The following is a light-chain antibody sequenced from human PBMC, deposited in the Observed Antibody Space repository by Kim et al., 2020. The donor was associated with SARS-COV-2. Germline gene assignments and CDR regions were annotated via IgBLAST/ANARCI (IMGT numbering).Light chain of an antibody. J-gene: IGKJ4*01. CDR1: QDINKF. CDR3: QQYDYPPLT. V-gene: IGKV1-33*01. CDR2: DAS. Sequence: AAVRDRVTITCQASQDINKFLNWYQQKPGKAPKRLIYDASNLETGVPSRFSGSGSGTDFALTISSLQPEDVGTYYCQQYDYPPLTFGGGTKVDIK.